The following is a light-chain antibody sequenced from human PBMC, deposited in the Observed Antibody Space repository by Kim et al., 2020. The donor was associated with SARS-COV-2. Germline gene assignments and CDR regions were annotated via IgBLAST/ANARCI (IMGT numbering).Light chain of an antibody. CDR1: SGQSNYA. Sequence: QPVLTLSPSASASLGASVKLTCTLSSGQSNYAIAWYQQQPQKGPRYLMKVTSDGSHKKGDGIPDRFSGSSSGSERYLTISSLQSEDEADYYCQTWGTGIHVIFGGGTQLTVL. CDR3: QTWGTGIHVI. CDR2: VTSDGSH. V-gene: IGLV4-69*01. J-gene: IGLJ2*01.